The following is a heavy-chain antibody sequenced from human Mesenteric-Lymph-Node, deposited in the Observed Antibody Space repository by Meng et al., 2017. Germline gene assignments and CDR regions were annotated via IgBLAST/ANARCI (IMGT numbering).Heavy chain of an antibody. CDR2: MDYRGST. V-gene: IGHV4-30-4*01. D-gene: IGHD2-2*01. Sequence: GPGLVQPSPALSLSCTVSGDAISSGEYFWSWIRQPPGKGLELIGYMDYRGSTFYNPSLKSRVTISVDTSKNQFSLKLSSVTAADTAVYFCARGELLWDYWGQGTLVTVSS. CDR3: ARGELLWDY. J-gene: IGHJ4*02. CDR1: GDAISSGEYF.